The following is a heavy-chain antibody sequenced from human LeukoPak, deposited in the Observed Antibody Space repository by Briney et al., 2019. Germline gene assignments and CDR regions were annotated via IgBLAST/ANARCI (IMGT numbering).Heavy chain of an antibody. CDR3: AKSMGGSCQRGYYGMDV. J-gene: IGHJ6*02. D-gene: IGHD2-15*01. CDR1: GFTFSSYG. CDR2: ITFDGGNK. V-gene: IGHV3-30*18. Sequence: GRSLRLSCAASGFTFSSYGMHWVRQAPGKGLEWVAVITFDGGNKYYADSVKGRFTISRDNSKNTLYLQMHSLRAEDTAVYYCAKSMGGSCQRGYYGMDVWGQGTTVTVSS.